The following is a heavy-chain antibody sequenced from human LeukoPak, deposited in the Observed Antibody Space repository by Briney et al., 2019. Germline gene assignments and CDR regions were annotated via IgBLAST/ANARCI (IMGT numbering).Heavy chain of an antibody. D-gene: IGHD3-3*01. V-gene: IGHV1-69*13. J-gene: IGHJ4*02. CDR3: ARSSGVVVKY. CDR1: GGTFCSYA. CDR2: IIPIFGTA. Sequence: GASVKVSCKASGGTFCSYAISWVRQAPGQGLEWMGGIIPIFGTANYAQKFQGRVTITADESTSTAYVELSSLRSEDTAVYYCARSSGVVVKYWGQGTLVTVSS.